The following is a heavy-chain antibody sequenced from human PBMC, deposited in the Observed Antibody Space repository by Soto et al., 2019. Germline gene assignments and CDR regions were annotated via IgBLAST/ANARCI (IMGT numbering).Heavy chain of an antibody. CDR1: GGTFSSYA. J-gene: IGHJ4*02. Sequence: SVKVSCKASGGTFSSYAISWVRQAPGQGLEWMGGIIPIFGTANYAQKFQGRVTITADESTSTAYMELSSLRFEDTAVYYCASCSNYDSSGYYPHWGQGTLVTVSS. CDR3: ASCSNYDSSGYYPH. V-gene: IGHV1-69*13. D-gene: IGHD3-22*01. CDR2: IIPIFGTA.